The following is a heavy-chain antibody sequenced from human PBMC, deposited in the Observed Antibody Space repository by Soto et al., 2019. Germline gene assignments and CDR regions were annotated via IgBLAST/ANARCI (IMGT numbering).Heavy chain of an antibody. CDR2: IYYSGST. D-gene: IGHD6-13*01. V-gene: IGHV4-31*03. CDR1: GGSISSGGYY. Sequence: QVQLQESGPGLVKPSQTLSVTCTVSGGSISSGGYYWSWIRLQPGKGLEWIGYIYYSGSTYYNPSLKSRVTISVDTSKNQFSLKLSSVTAADTAVYYCARGGIAAAAPPDYWGQGTLVTVSS. J-gene: IGHJ4*02. CDR3: ARGGIAAAAPPDY.